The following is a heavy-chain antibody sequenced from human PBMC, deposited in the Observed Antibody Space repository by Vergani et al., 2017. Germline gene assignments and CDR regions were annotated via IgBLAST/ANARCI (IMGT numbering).Heavy chain of an antibody. CDR1: GASIRSSNYY. D-gene: IGHD6-19*01. CDR2: IYYSGST. Sequence: QLQLQESGSGLVKPSATLSLTCSVSGASIRSSNYYWGWIRQPPGKGLEWIASIYYSGSTYYNPSLKSRVTISVDTSKNKFSLKLSSVTAADTAVYFCARHSTVEWLVKLGWIDPWGQGILVTVSS. CDR3: ARHSTVEWLVKLGWIDP. V-gene: IGHV4-39*01. J-gene: IGHJ5*02.